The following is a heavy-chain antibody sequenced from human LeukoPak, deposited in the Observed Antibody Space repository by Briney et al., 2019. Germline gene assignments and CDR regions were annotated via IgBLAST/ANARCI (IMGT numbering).Heavy chain of an antibody. CDR2: ISSSSSTI. V-gene: IGHV3-48*01. Sequence: PGGSLRLSCAASGFTFSSYSMNWVRQAPGKGLEWVSYISSSSSTIYYADSVKGRFTISRDNAKNSLYLQMNSLRAEDTAVYYCARGATIFGVVIYYYYYYMDVWGKGTTVTVSS. D-gene: IGHD3-3*01. CDR1: GFTFSSYS. J-gene: IGHJ6*03. CDR3: ARGATIFGVVIYYYYYYMDV.